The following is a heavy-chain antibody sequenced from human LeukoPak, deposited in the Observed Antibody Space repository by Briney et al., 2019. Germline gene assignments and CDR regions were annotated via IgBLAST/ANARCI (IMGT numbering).Heavy chain of an antibody. CDR2: ISAYNGNT. J-gene: IGHJ5*02. CDR3: SRAYEYGWFDP. V-gene: IGHV1-18*01. CDR1: GYTFTSYG. D-gene: IGHD4/OR15-4a*01. Sequence: GASVKVSCKASGYTFTSYGISWVRQAPGQGLEWMGWISAYNGNTNYAQKLQGRVTMTQEMSTNTGNMELSSLRYDDTAVYYCSRAYEYGWFDPWGQGTLVTVSS.